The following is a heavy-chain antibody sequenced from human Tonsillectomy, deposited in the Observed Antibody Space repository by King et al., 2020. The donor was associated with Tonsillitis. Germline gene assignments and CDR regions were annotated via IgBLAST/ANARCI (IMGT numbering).Heavy chain of an antibody. CDR1: GFTFDDYA. D-gene: IGHD3-3*01. CDR2: ISWNSGSI. CDR3: AKGVTAGFGVVLAYGMDV. Sequence: VQLVESGGGLVQPGRSLRLSCAASGFTFDDYAMHWVRQAPGKGLEWVSGISWNSGSIGYADSVKGRFTISRDNAKNSLYLQKNSLRAEDTALYYCAKGVTAGFGVVLAYGMDVWGQGTTVTVSS. V-gene: IGHV3-9*01. J-gene: IGHJ6*02.